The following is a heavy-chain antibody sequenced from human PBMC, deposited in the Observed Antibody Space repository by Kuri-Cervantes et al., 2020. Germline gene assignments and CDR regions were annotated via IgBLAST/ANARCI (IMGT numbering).Heavy chain of an antibody. Sequence: ASVKVSCKASGYTFTGYYMHWVRQAPGQGLEWMGWINPNSGGTNYAQKFQGRVTMTRDTSISTAYMELSRLRSDDTAVYYCAKEIRPQYYDFWSGYYTGGANMDVWGQGTTVTVSS. CDR2: INPNSGGT. J-gene: IGHJ6*02. CDR3: AKEIRPQYYDFWSGYYTGGANMDV. V-gene: IGHV1-2*02. D-gene: IGHD3-3*01. CDR1: GYTFTGYY.